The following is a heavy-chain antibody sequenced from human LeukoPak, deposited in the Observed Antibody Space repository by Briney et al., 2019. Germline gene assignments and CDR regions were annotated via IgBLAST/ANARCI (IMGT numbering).Heavy chain of an antibody. D-gene: IGHD1-14*01. CDR3: ARAEAPDNWIDP. Sequence: ASVKVSCKASGYTFTSYDINWVRQATGEGLEWMGWMNPNSGNTGYAQKFQGRVTMTRNTSISTAYMELSSLRSEDTAVYYCARAEAPDNWIDPWGQVTLVTVSS. CDR1: GYTFTSYD. CDR2: MNPNSGNT. V-gene: IGHV1-8*01. J-gene: IGHJ5*02.